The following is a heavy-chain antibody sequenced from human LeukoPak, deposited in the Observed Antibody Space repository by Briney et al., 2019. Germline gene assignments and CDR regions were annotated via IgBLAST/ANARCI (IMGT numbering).Heavy chain of an antibody. CDR2: IYYSGTT. D-gene: IGHD5-12*01. CDR3: ARVPLVATYYYFYYMDV. Sequence: SQTLSLTCTVSGGSISSGGFYWRWIRQHPGKRLEWIGFIYYSGTTYYNPSLKSRVTISVDTSKNQFSLKLSSVTAADTAVYFCARVPLVATYYYFYYMDVWGKGTTVTVSS. V-gene: IGHV4-31*03. J-gene: IGHJ6*03. CDR1: GGSISSGGFY.